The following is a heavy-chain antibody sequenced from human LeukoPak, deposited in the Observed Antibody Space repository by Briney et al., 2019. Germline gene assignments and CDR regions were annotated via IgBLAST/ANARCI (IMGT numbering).Heavy chain of an antibody. CDR3: ARGYYDRSGYY. J-gene: IGHJ4*02. V-gene: IGHV1-2*02. Sequence: ASVKVSCKASGGTFSSYAISWVRQAPGQGLEWMGWINPNSGDTNYAQKFQGRVTMARDTSIGTAYMELSRLRSDDTAMYYCARGYYDRSGYYWGQGTLVTVSS. CDR2: INPNSGDT. CDR1: GGTFSSYA. D-gene: IGHD3-22*01.